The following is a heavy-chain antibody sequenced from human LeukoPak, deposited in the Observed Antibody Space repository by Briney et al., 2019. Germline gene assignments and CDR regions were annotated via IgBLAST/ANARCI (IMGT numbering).Heavy chain of an antibody. D-gene: IGHD2-15*01. V-gene: IGHV1-69*04. Sequence: GASVKVSCKASGGTFSSYAISWVRQAPGQGLEWMGRIIPILGIANYAQKFQGRVMITADKSTSTAYMELSSLRSEDTAVYYCARDFGYCSGGSCPPYGMDVWGQGTTVTVSS. J-gene: IGHJ6*02. CDR1: GGTFSSYA. CDR3: ARDFGYCSGGSCPPYGMDV. CDR2: IIPILGIA.